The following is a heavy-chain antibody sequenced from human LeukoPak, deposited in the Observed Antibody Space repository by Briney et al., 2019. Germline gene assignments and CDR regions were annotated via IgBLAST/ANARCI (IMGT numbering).Heavy chain of an antibody. V-gene: IGHV4-39*07. CDR3: ARTNYYYYYTDV. Sequence: PSETLSLTCTVSGGSISSSSYYWGWIRQPPGKGLEWVGSIYYSGSTYSNSSLKSRVTISLDTSMNQFSLKVSSVTAAAPAVYSCARTNYYYYYTDVWGKGTTVTVSS. J-gene: IGHJ6*03. CDR1: GGSISSSSYY. CDR2: IYYSGST.